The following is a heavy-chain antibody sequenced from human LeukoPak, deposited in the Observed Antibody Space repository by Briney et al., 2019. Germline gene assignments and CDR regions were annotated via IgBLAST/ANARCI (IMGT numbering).Heavy chain of an antibody. Sequence: GGSLRLSCAASGFTFSSYAMSWVRQAPGKGLEWVSAISGSGGSTYYADSVKGRFTISRDNAKKSLYLQMNSLRAEDTAVYYCAMKHDALDFWGQGTMVTVSS. CDR3: AMKHDALDF. CDR1: GFTFSSYA. V-gene: IGHV3-23*01. CDR2: ISGSGGST. J-gene: IGHJ3*01.